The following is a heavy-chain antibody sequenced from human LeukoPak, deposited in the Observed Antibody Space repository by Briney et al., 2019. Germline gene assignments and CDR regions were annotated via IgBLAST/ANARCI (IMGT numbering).Heavy chain of an antibody. Sequence: LGESLQISCQGSGYRFTSYWIGWVRQVPGKGLEWMGIIYPGDSDTRYSPSFQGQVTTSADKSISTAYLQWSSLKASDTAMYYCARRTVEVDWFDPWGQGTLVTVSS. CDR3: ARRTVEVDWFDP. D-gene: IGHD2-2*01. CDR1: GYRFTSYW. J-gene: IGHJ5*02. CDR2: IYPGDSDT. V-gene: IGHV5-51*01.